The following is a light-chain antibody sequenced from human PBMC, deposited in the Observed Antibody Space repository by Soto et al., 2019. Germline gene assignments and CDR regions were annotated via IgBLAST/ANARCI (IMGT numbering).Light chain of an antibody. J-gene: IGKJ1*01. Sequence: EIVMTQAPATLSVSPGERATISCRASQSVSSKLAWYQQKPGQAPSLLIYDSSNRATGIPARFSGSGSGTDFTLTISSLEPEDVAVYYCQQRSNWPPGGTFGQGTKV. V-gene: IGKV3-11*01. CDR3: QQRSNWPPGGT. CDR2: DSS. CDR1: QSVSSK.